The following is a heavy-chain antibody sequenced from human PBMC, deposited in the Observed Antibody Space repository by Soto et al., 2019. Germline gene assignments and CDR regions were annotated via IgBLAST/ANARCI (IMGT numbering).Heavy chain of an antibody. V-gene: IGHV3-48*03. J-gene: IGHJ4*02. CDR2: ISSSGSTI. D-gene: IGHD1-26*01. CDR1: GFTFSSYE. CDR3: ARVAFSANTRGSYYYFDY. Sequence: GGSLRLSCAASGFTFSSYEMNWVRQAPGKGLEWVSYISSSGSTIYYADSVKGRFTISRDNAKNSLYLQMNSLRAEDTAVYYCARVAFSANTRGSYYYFDYWGQGTLVTVSS.